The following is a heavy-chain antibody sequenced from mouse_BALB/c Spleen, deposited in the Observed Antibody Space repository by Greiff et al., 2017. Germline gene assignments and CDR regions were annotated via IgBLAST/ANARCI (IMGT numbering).Heavy chain of an antibody. D-gene: IGHD2-1*01. Sequence: EVHLVESGGGLVKPGGSLKLSCAASGFTFSSYAMSWVRQSPEQRLEWVAEISSGGSYTYYPDTVTGRFTISRDNAKNTLYLEMSSLRSEDTAMYYCARVYYGNYVRPLFDYWGQGTTLTVSS. CDR3: ARVYYGNYVRPLFDY. CDR1: GFTFSSYA. CDR2: ISSGGSYT. V-gene: IGHV5-9-4*01. J-gene: IGHJ2*01.